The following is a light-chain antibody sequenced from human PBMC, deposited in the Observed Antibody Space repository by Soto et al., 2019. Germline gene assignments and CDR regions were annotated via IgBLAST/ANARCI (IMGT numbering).Light chain of an antibody. CDR1: QSVSSDY. Sequence: EVVLTQSPGTLSLSPGERATLSCRASQSVSSDYLAWYQQKPGQAPRLLIYAASSRATGIPDRFSGSGSGTDFTLTISRLESEDFAVFYCNQHGSSPRTFGQGTKVEIK. CDR2: AAS. J-gene: IGKJ1*01. CDR3: NQHGSSPRT. V-gene: IGKV3-20*01.